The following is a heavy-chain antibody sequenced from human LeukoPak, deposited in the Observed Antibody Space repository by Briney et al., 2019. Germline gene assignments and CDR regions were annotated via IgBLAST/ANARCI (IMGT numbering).Heavy chain of an antibody. CDR2: INTNTGNP. Sequence: GASVKVSCKASGYTFTSYAMNWVRQAPGQGLEWMGWINTNTGNPTYAQGFTGRFVFSLDTSVSTAYLQISSLRAEDTAVYYCAGDRGELVKLLYYYYGMDVWGQGTTVTVSS. V-gene: IGHV7-4-1*02. D-gene: IGHD3-10*01. CDR3: AGDRGELVKLLYYYYGMDV. J-gene: IGHJ6*02. CDR1: GYTFTSYA.